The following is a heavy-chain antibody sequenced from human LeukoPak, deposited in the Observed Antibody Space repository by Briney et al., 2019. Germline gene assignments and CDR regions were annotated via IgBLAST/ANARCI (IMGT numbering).Heavy chain of an antibody. V-gene: IGHV3-74*01. CDR1: GFIFTNYW. D-gene: IGHD1-26*01. J-gene: IGHJ4*02. CDR2: IDKEGSAA. Sequence: GGSLRLSCVSSGFIFTNYWMHWVRQVPGKGPVWVGRIDKEGSAALYAESVKGRFTISRDNVKSTVYLQMNSLTAEDTAVYHCARGGYSGSYYRFDWGQGTLVTVSS. CDR3: ARGGYSGSYYRFD.